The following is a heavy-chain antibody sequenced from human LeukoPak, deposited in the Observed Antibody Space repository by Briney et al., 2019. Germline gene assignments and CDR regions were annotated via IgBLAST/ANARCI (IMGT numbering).Heavy chain of an antibody. CDR2: ISDDGSNK. CDR3: ARDTNYGDYSALDY. D-gene: IGHD4-17*01. Sequence: GGSLKLPCAASGFTFSSFAMHRGRQAPRKGLEWVAVISDDGSNKYYADTVKGRFTISRDNSKNTLYLQMNSLRAEDTAVYYCARDTNYGDYSALDYWGQGNLVTVST. V-gene: IGHV3-30*11. J-gene: IGHJ4*02. CDR1: GFTFSSFA.